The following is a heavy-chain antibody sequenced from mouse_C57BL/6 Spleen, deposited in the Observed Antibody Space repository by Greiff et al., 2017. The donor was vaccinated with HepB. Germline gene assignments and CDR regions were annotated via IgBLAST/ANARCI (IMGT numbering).Heavy chain of an antibody. Sequence: EVQLQQSGPELVKPGASVKIPCKASGYTFTDYNMDWVKQSHGKSLEWIGDINPNNGGTIYNQKFKGKATLTVDKSSSTAYMALRSLTSEDTAVYYCAREGYGSSYWYFDVWGTGTTVTVSS. CDR2: INPNNGGT. J-gene: IGHJ1*03. V-gene: IGHV1-18*01. D-gene: IGHD1-1*01. CDR1: GYTFTDYN. CDR3: AREGYGSSYWYFDV.